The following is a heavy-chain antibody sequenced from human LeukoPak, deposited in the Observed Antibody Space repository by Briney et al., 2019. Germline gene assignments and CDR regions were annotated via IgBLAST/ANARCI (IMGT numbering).Heavy chain of an antibody. CDR3: ARGHRPSGQLYGLTYYFDY. J-gene: IGHJ4*02. CDR1: GGSIISPSYY. V-gene: IGHV4-39*07. Sequence: PSETLSLTCTVSGGSIISPSYYWGWIRQPPGKGLGWIGSIYYSGSTYYNPSLKSRITMSIDTSKNQFSLKLTSVTAADTAVYFCARGHRPSGQLYGLTYYFDYWGQGILVTVSS. D-gene: IGHD3-10*01. CDR2: IYYSGST.